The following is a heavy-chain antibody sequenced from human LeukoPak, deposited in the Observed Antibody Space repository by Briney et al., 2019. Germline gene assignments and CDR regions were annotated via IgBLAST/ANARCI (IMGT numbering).Heavy chain of an antibody. V-gene: IGHV3-53*01. Sequence: GGSLRLSCAASGFTVSSNYMSWVRQAPGKGLEWVSVIYSGGSTYYADSVKGRFTISRDNSKNTLYLQMNSLRAEDTAVYYCARGASSTSSTFYYYYYMDVWGKGTTVTISS. D-gene: IGHD2-2*01. CDR2: IYSGGST. CDR3: ARGASSTSSTFYYYYYMDV. J-gene: IGHJ6*03. CDR1: GFTVSSNY.